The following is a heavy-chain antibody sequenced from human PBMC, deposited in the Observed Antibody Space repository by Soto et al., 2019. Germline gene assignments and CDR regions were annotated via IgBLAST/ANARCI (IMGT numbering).Heavy chain of an antibody. J-gene: IGHJ1*01. D-gene: IGHD1-7*01. CDR3: ARYITGTTAYFQP. CDR2: INAGNGNT. CDR1: GYTFTSYA. Sequence: ASVKVSCKASGYTFTSYAMHWVRQAPGQRLEWMGWINAGNGNTKYSQKFQGRVTITRDTSASTAYMELSSLRSEDTAVYYCARYITGTTAYFQPWGQGTLVTVSS. V-gene: IGHV1-3*01.